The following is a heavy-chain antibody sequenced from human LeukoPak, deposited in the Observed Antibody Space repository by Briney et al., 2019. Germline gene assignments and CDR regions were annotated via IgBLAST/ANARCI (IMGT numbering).Heavy chain of an antibody. J-gene: IGHJ5*02. CDR2: IYYSGST. Sequence: SETLSLTCTVSGGSISSGGYYWSWSRQHPGKGLEWIGYIYYSGSTYYNPSLKSRVTISVDTSKNQFSLKLSSVTAADTAVYYCARDGLMTGANWFDPWGQGTLVSVSS. CDR3: ARDGLMTGANWFDP. V-gene: IGHV4-31*03. CDR1: GGSISSGGYY.